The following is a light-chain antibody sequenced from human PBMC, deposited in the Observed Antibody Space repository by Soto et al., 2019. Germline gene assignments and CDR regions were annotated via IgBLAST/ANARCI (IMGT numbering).Light chain of an antibody. Sequence: EIVMTQSPATLSVSPGERATLSCRASQSVSSNLAWYQHKPGQAPRLLIYDASTRLTGIPDRFSGSGSGTDFTLTISRLEPEDFAVYYCQQYGSSPSWTFGQGTKVEIK. CDR1: QSVSSN. J-gene: IGKJ1*01. V-gene: IGKV3-20*01. CDR3: QQYGSSPSWT. CDR2: DAS.